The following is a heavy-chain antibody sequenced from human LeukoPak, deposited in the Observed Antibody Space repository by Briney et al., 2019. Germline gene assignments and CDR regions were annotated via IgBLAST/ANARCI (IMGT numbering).Heavy chain of an antibody. CDR1: GYTFSSYG. Sequence: ASVKVSCKPSGYTFSSYGISWVRQAPGQGLEWMGWIGAYIGNTNYAQKLQGRVTMTTDTSTSTAYMELRSLRSDDTAVYYCARGPKAVYYMDVWGKGTTVTVSS. V-gene: IGHV1-18*01. CDR3: ARGPKAVYYMDV. J-gene: IGHJ6*03. CDR2: IGAYIGNT.